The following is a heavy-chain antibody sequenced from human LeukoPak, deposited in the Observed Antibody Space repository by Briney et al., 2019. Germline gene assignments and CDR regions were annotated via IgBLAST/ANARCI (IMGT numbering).Heavy chain of an antibody. V-gene: IGHV3-53*01. CDR1: GFTVSSNY. CDR3: ASLYSGSSWSYYYYYMDV. D-gene: IGHD1-26*01. J-gene: IGHJ6*03. Sequence: PGGSLRLSCAASGFTVSSNYMSWVRQAPGKGLEWVSVIYSGGSTYYADSVKGRFTISRDNSKNTLYLQMNSLRAEDTAVYYCASLYSGSSWSYYYYYMDVWGKGTTVTISS. CDR2: IYSGGST.